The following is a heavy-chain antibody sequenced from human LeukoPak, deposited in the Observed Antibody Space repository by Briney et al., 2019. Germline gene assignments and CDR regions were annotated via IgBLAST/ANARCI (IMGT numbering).Heavy chain of an antibody. Sequence: ASVKVSCKASGYTFTSYGISWVRQAPGQGLEWMGWISAYNGNTNYAQKLQGRVTMTEDTSTDTAYMELSSLRSEDTAVYYCATTLNCSSTSCYTNYFDYWGQGTLVTVSS. V-gene: IGHV1-18*01. CDR1: GYTFTSYG. CDR2: ISAYNGNT. CDR3: ATTLNCSSTSCYTNYFDY. D-gene: IGHD2-2*02. J-gene: IGHJ4*02.